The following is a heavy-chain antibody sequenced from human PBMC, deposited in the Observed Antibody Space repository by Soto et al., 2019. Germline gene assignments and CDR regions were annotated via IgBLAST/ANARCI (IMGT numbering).Heavy chain of an antibody. V-gene: IGHV5-10-1*01. Sequence: GESLKISCKGSGYSFTSYWISWVRQMPGKGLEWMGRIDPSDSYTNYSPSFQGHVTISADKSISTAYLQWSSLKASDTAMYYCARHSSTITMIVVVDAFDIWGQGTMVTV. CDR3: ARHSSTITMIVVVDAFDI. D-gene: IGHD3-22*01. CDR1: GYSFTSYW. CDR2: IDPSDSYT. J-gene: IGHJ3*02.